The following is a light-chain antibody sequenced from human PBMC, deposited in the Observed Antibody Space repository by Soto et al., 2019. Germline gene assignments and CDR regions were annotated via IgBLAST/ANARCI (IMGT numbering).Light chain of an antibody. CDR3: HQYGTAPWT. CDR1: QSVSSNY. Sequence: EIVLTQSPGTPSLSPGERGTLSCRASQSVSSNYLAWYQQKPGQAPRLLIYGASSRATGIPDRFSGSGSGTDFALTLSRLEPEDFAVYYCHQYGTAPWTFGQGTKVEIK. J-gene: IGKJ1*01. CDR2: GAS. V-gene: IGKV3-20*01.